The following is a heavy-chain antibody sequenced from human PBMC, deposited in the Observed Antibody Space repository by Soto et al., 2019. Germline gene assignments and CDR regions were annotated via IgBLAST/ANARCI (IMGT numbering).Heavy chain of an antibody. CDR3: ARGARPTTESAGASDPFDY. D-gene: IGHD1-26*01. CDR1: GYAFATYG. Sequence: QGQLVQSGAEVKKPGSSVRVSCKASGYAFATYGITWMRQAPGQGLEWMGWINPDKGGTDYAQNLQGRFTMTTDASTNTFYMELRSLTPDDTAVYYCARGARPTTESAGASDPFDYWGQGTLVTVTS. CDR2: INPDKGGT. V-gene: IGHV1-18*01. J-gene: IGHJ4*02.